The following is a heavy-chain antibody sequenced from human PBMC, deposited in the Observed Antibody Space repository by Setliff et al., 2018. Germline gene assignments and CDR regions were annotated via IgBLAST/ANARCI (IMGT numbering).Heavy chain of an antibody. V-gene: IGHV3-48*01. Sequence: GVLRLSCVASGFTFSTYAMNWLRQAPGKGLEWVSYISSSGLIYYADSVKGRFTISRDEAKNSLYLQMNSLRGEDTAVYYCARHGSFYSDSSGYYYGTDSYYYMDVWGKGTTVTVSS. CDR3: ARHGSFYSDSSGYYYGTDSYYYMDV. CDR1: GFTFSTYA. CDR2: ISSSGLI. D-gene: IGHD3-22*01. J-gene: IGHJ6*03.